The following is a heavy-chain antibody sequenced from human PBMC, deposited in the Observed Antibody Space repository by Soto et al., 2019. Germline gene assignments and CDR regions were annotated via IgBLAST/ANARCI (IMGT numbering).Heavy chain of an antibody. D-gene: IGHD5-12*01. V-gene: IGHV3-74*01. J-gene: IGHJ4*02. CDR3: ARGGGYRGYDLNY. CDR1: GFTFTTYW. Sequence: GSLRLSCAASGFTFTTYWMHWARQAPGKGLVWVARIKSDGSTTSYADSVKGRFTISRDNAQNTLYLQMNSLRAEDTAVYYCARGGGYRGYDLNYWGQGTLVTVSS. CDR2: IKSDGSTT.